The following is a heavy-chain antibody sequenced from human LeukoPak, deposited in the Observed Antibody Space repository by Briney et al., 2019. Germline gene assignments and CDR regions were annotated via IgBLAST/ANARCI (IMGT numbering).Heavy chain of an antibody. Sequence: ASVKVSCKASGYTFTSYGISWVRQAPGQGLEWMGWISAHNGNTNYEEKLPGRVTMTTDTSTSTAYMQLRSLRSDDTAVYYCARDTRPAATNSSCNMPVWGKGSTVTVSS. J-gene: IGHJ6*03. CDR1: GYTFTSYG. V-gene: IGHV1-18*01. CDR2: ISAHNGNT. D-gene: IGHD6-25*01. CDR3: ARDTRPAATNSSCNMPV.